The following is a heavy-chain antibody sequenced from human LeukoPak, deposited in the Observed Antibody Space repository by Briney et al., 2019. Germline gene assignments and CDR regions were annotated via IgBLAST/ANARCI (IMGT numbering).Heavy chain of an antibody. CDR3: ARGIPLYCSSTSCSEGYFDY. Sequence: SETLSLTCAVSGGSISSSNWWSWVRQPPGKGLERIGEIYHSGSTNYNPSLKSRVTISVDKSKNQFSLKLSSVTAADTAVYYCARGIPLYCSSTSCSEGYFDYWGQGTLVTVSS. J-gene: IGHJ4*02. V-gene: IGHV4-4*02. CDR2: IYHSGST. D-gene: IGHD2-2*01. CDR1: GGSISSSNW.